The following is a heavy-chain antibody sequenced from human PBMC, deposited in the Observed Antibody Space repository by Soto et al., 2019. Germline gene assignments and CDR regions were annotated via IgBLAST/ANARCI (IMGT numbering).Heavy chain of an antibody. CDR1: SAPVSSSTYT. CDR2: IYYSGST. J-gene: IGHJ6*02. CDR3: ARDYYRFNSGYGFSMDV. V-gene: IGHV4-39*02. D-gene: IGHD5-12*01. Sequence: PSETLSLTCTVSSAPVSSSTYTWGWIRQPPGKGLEWIGSIYYSGSTYYNPSLNSRVTVSVDTSKNQFSLKVTSVTAADTAVYYCARDYYRFNSGYGFSMDVWGQGTTVTVSS.